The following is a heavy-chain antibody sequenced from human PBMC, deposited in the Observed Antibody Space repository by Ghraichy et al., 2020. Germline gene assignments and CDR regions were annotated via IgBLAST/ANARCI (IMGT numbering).Heavy chain of an antibody. CDR2: IKSKKDGATI. CDR1: GFTFRDKW. J-gene: IGHJ4*02. Sequence: SLRLSCAAFGFTFRDKWMSWVRQAPGKGLEWIARIKSKKDGATIDYSAPVRGRFTISRDDSRNTLYLQINSLKVEDTGMYYCTTDPQDWGQGTPVIVSS. V-gene: IGHV3-15*01. CDR3: TTDPQD.